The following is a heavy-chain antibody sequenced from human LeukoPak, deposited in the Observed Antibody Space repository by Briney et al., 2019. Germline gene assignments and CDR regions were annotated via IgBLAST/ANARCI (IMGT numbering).Heavy chain of an antibody. CDR1: GGSISSGDYY. CDR2: IYYSGST. V-gene: IGHV4-30-4*08. Sequence: SETLSLTCTVSGGSISSGDYYWSWIRQPPGKGLEWIGYIYYSGSTYYNPSLKSRVTISVDTSKTQFSLKLSSVTAADTAVYYCARVFVAAAGRDYWGQGTLVTVSS. D-gene: IGHD6-13*01. CDR3: ARVFVAAAGRDY. J-gene: IGHJ4*02.